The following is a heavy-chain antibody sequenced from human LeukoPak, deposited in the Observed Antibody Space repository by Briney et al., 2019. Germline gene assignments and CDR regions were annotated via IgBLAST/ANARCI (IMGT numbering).Heavy chain of an antibody. Sequence: ASVKVSCKASGGTFSSYAISWVRQAPGQGLEWMGRIIPTLGIANYAQKFQGRVTITADKSTSTAYMELSSLRSEDTAVYYCARVGAAAGTSWGQGTLVTVSS. CDR1: GGTFSSYA. CDR2: IIPTLGIA. V-gene: IGHV1-69*04. D-gene: IGHD6-13*01. CDR3: ARVGAAAGTS. J-gene: IGHJ5*02.